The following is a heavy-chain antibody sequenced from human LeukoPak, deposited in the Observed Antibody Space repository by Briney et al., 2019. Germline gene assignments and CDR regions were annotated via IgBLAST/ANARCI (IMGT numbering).Heavy chain of an antibody. J-gene: IGHJ4*02. Sequence: PGGSLRLSCAASGFTFSSYAMHWVRQAPGKGLEWVAVISYDGSNKYYADSVKGRFTISRDNSKNTLYLQMNSLRAEDTAVYYCARDGGSGSSLDYWGQGTLVTVSS. CDR2: ISYDGSNK. D-gene: IGHD1-26*01. CDR1: GFTFSSYA. CDR3: ARDGGSGSSLDY. V-gene: IGHV3-30-3*01.